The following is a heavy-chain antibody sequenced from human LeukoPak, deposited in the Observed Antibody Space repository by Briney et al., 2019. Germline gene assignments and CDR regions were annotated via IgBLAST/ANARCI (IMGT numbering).Heavy chain of an antibody. D-gene: IGHD5-12*01. CDR2: INHSGST. CDR3: ARHRGYSGYGGWYNWFDP. V-gene: IGHV4-34*01. CDR1: GGSFSGYY. Sequence: SETLSLTCAVYGGSFSGYYWSWIRQLPGKGLEWIGEINHSGSTNYNPSLKSRVTISVDTSKNQFSLKLSSVTAADTAVYYCARHRGYSGYGGWYNWFDPWGQGTLVTVSS. J-gene: IGHJ5*02.